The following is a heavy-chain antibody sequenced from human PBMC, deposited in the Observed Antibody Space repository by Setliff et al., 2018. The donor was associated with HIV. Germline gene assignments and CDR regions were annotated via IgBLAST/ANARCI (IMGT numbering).Heavy chain of an antibody. J-gene: IGHJ3*02. Sequence: SQTLSLTCAVSGASISDGTYYWSWIRQPAGKGLEWIGHIYIRGGTTNYSPSLKSRVTISLDTSKNQFSLSLSSVTAADTALYYCARSQETSVAATEIWGQGTMVTVS. CDR1: GASISDGTYY. V-gene: IGHV4-61*09. CDR3: ARSQETSVAATEI. CDR2: IYIRGGTT.